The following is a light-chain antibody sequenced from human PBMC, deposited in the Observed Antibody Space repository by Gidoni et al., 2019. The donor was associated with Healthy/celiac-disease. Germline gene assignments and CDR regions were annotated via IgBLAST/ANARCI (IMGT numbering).Light chain of an antibody. CDR3: GTWDNSLSAGV. J-gene: IGLJ3*02. CDR2: DNN. CDR1: SSNIGNNY. Sequence: QSVLTQPPSVSAAPGQKVTISCSGSSSNIGNNYVSWYQQLPGTAPKLLIYDNNKRPSGIPDRFSVSKSGTSATLGITGLQTGDEADYYCGTWDNSLSAGVFGGGTKLTVL. V-gene: IGLV1-51*01.